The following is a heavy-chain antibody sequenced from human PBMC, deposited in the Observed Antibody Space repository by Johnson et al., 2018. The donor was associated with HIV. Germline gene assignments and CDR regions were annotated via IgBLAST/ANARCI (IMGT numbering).Heavy chain of an antibody. V-gene: IGHV3-30-3*02. J-gene: IGHJ3*01. D-gene: IGHD3-16*01. CDR2: ISYDGINK. CDR1: GFTFSTYA. Sequence: QVQLVESGGGVVQPGRSLRLSCAASGFTFSTYAMHWVRQAPGKGLEWVTIISYDGINKYYADSVKGRFDISRDNSKNTLYLQMNSLRAEDSALYYCAKPPSMGADAFDVWGQGTMVTVSS. CDR3: AKPPSMGADAFDV.